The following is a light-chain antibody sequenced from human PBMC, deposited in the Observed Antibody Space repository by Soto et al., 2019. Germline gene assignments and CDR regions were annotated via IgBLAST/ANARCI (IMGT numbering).Light chain of an antibody. CDR3: QQSYSTPPT. CDR2: AAS. V-gene: IGKV1-39*01. J-gene: IGKJ1*01. CDR1: QSISNY. Sequence: DIQMTQSPSSLSASVGDRVTITCRASQSISNYLNWYQQKPGKAPKLLIYAASSLQSGVPSSFSGSGSGTDFTLTISSLQPEDYATYYCQQSYSTPPTFGHGTKVDIK.